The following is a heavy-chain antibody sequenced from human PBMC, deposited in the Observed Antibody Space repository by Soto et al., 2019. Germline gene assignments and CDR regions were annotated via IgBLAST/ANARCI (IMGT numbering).Heavy chain of an antibody. V-gene: IGHV4-39*01. CDR3: ARRLYHDSSGFEGGGMDV. CDR1: GGSISSSSYY. CDR2: IYYSGST. Sequence: QLQLQESGPGLVKPSETLSLTCTVSGGSISSSSYYWGWIRQPPGKGLEWIGSIYYSGSTYYNPSLKSRVTIAVDTSKNPFSRKLSSVTAADTAVYYGARRLYHDSSGFEGGGMDVWGQGTTVTVSS. J-gene: IGHJ6*02. D-gene: IGHD3-22*01.